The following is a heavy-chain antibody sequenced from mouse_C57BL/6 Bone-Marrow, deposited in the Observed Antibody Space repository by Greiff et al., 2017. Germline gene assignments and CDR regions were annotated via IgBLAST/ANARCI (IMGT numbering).Heavy chain of an antibody. Sequence: VQLQQPGAELVMPGASVKLSCKASGYTFTNYWMHWVKQRPGQGLEWIGEIDPSDSYTSYNQKFKGKSTLTVDKSSSTAYMQLSSLTSEDSAVYYCASSGPNWDFDVWGTGTTVTVSS. V-gene: IGHV1-69*01. CDR1: GYTFTNYW. J-gene: IGHJ1*03. CDR2: IDPSDSYT. CDR3: ASSGPNWDFDV.